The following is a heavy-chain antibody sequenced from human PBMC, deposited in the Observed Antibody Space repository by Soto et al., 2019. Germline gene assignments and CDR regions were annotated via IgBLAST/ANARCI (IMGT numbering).Heavy chain of an antibody. CDR2: VYHTGRT. D-gene: IGHD3-3*01. CDR3: ARDFAYFDS. J-gene: IGHJ4*02. CDR1: GCYVSSFC. V-gene: IGHV4-59*02. Sequence: SDTKSLTWNVSGCYVSSFCLIWIRQPPGKGLEWIGYVYHTGRTSYNPSLKSRVSISMDTSKNQFSLNLDSVTAADTAVYFCARDFAYFDSWGQGTLVTVSS.